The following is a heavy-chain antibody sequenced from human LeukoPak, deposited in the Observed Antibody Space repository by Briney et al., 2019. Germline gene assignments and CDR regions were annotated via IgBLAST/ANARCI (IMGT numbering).Heavy chain of an antibody. J-gene: IGHJ4*02. V-gene: IGHV1-2*02. D-gene: IGHD2-21*02. Sequence: SVKVSSKASGYTFTDYYTHWVRQAPGQGLEWMGGINPNSGGTKNTQKVQGRVTMTRDTSISTAYMVVSRLRSDDTAVYYCVRAMYCGGDCYYYFDHWGPGTLVTVSS. CDR1: GYTFTDYY. CDR2: INPNSGGT. CDR3: VRAMYCGGDCYYYFDH.